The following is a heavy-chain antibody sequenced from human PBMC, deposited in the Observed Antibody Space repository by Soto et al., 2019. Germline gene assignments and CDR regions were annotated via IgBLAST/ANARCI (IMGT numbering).Heavy chain of an antibody. CDR2: IIPIPGTA. V-gene: IGHV1-69*01. CDR1: GGTFGSYA. D-gene: IGHD2-2*01. J-gene: IGHJ6*02. Sequence: QVQLVQSGAEVKKPGSSVKVSCKASGGTFGSYAISWVRQAPGQGLEWMGGIIPIPGTANYAQKFQGRVTTAADESTSPAYMALSSLRSEDTAVYYCARSQGSSTSLEIYYYYYYGMDVWGQGTTVNVSS. CDR3: ARSQGSSTSLEIYYYYYYGMDV.